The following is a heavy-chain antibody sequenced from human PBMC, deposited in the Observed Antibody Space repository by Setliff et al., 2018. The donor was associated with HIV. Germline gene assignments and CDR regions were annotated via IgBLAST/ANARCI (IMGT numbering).Heavy chain of an antibody. CDR3: ARLSDTAMASFDS. CDR1: GGSITGYY. V-gene: IGHV4-59*08. D-gene: IGHD5-18*01. CDR2: IYKSGST. Sequence: PSETLSLTCTVSGGSITGYYWSWVRQPPGKGLEWIGYIYKSGSTNYSPSLKSRVTISPGTSKNQFSLKLTSVTAADTAVYYCARLSDTAMASFDSWGQGILVTVSS. J-gene: IGHJ4*02.